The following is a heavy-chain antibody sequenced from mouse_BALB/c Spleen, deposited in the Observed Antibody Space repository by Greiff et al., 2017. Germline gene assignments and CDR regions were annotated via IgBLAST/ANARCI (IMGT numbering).Heavy chain of an antibody. CDR1: GFTFSSYT. CDR2: ISSGGSYT. V-gene: IGHV5-6-4*01. Sequence: EVQRVESGGGLVKPGGSLKLSCAASGFTFSSYTMSWVRQTPEKRLEWVATISSGGSYTYYPDSVKGRFTISRDNAKNTLYLQMSSLKSEDTAMYYCTRELDLLWLRYDMDYWGQGTSVTVSS. CDR3: TRELDLLWLRYDMDY. J-gene: IGHJ4*01. D-gene: IGHD2-2*01.